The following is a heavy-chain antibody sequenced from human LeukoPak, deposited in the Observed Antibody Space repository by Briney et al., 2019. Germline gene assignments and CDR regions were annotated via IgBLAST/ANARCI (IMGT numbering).Heavy chain of an antibody. D-gene: IGHD3-3*01. CDR3: ARGQKITIFGVVIIGGNWFDP. CDR1: GGTFSSYA. J-gene: IGHJ5*02. CDR2: ISAYNDNT. Sequence: SSVKVSCKASGGTFSSYAISWVRQAPGQGLEWMGWISAYNDNTNYAQKLQGRVTMTTDTSTSTAYMELRSLRSDDTAVYYCARGQKITIFGVVIIGGNWFDPWGQGTLVTVSS. V-gene: IGHV1-18*01.